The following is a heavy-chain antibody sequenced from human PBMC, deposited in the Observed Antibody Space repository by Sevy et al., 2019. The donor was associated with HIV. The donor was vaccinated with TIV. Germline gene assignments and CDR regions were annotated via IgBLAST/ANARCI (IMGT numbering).Heavy chain of an antibody. V-gene: IGHV3-74*01. D-gene: IGHD1-26*01. CDR2: VNSDGSST. CDR3: VAANTWEDY. J-gene: IGHJ4*02. Sequence: GGSLRLSCSASGFTFSSYWMHWVRQAPGKGLVWVSGVNSDGSSTNYAHSVKGRFTISRDSAKSTLYLQMNSLRAEDTAVYFCVAANTWEDYWGQGTLVTVSS. CDR1: GFTFSSYW.